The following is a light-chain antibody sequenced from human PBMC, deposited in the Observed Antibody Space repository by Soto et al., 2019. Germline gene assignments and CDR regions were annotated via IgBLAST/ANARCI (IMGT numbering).Light chain of an antibody. CDR1: QTVRTN. CDR3: QQYNNWPIT. V-gene: IGKV3-15*01. J-gene: IGKJ5*01. Sequence: EIVMTQSPATLSVSPGERATLSCRASQTVRTNLAWYQQKPGQAPRLLIYGASTRATAIPARFSGSGSATEFTLTISSLQSEDFAVYYCQQYNNWPITFGQGTRLEI. CDR2: GAS.